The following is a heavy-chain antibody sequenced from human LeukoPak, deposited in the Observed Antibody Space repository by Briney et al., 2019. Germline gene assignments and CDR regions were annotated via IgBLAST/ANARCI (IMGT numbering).Heavy chain of an antibody. J-gene: IGHJ4*02. D-gene: IGHD4-17*01. CDR3: AKLGDYDTGPHYFDY. CDR1: GFTFSSYA. V-gene: IGHV3-23*01. CDR2: ISGSGGST. Sequence: PGGSLRLSCAASGFTFSSYAMSWVRQAPGKGLEWVSAISGSGGSTYYADSVKGRFTISRDNSKNTLYLQMNSLRAEDTAVYYCAKLGDYDTGPHYFDYWGQGTLVTVSS.